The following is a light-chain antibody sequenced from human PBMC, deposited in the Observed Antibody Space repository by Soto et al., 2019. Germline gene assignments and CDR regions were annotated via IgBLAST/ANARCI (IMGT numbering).Light chain of an antibody. Sequence: QSVLTQPRSVSGSPGQSVSISCTGTSSDVGGYKHVSWYQHHPGKAPKLMIFDVIKRPSGVPDRFSGSKSGNTASLTISGLQAEDEADYYCSSSAGSYTYVFGTGTKATVL. CDR2: DVI. J-gene: IGLJ1*01. CDR1: SSDVGGYKH. CDR3: SSSAGSYTYV. V-gene: IGLV2-11*01.